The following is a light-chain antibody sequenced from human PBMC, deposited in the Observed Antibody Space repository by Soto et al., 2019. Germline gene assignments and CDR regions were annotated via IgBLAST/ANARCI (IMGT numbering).Light chain of an antibody. Sequence: MTQSPSTLSASVGDRVTITCRASQSISSWLAWYQQKPGRAPRLLMYGASNRVTGVPARFSGSGSGTDFTLTISSVQSEDFAIYFCQKFNKWPWTFGQGTKVDIK. CDR1: QSISSW. V-gene: IGKV3-15*01. CDR2: GAS. J-gene: IGKJ1*01. CDR3: QKFNKWPWT.